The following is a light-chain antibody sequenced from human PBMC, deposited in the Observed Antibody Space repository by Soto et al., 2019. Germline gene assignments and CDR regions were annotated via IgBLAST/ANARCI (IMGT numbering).Light chain of an antibody. J-gene: IGKJ1*01. CDR1: QSISSNY. CDR2: GAS. V-gene: IGKV3-20*01. CDR3: HQYGSAPAWT. Sequence: EIVLTQSPGTLSLFPGERATLSCRASQSISSNYLAWYQHKPGQAPRLLIHGASNRATGIPDRFSGAGSGTDFTLTISRLEPEDFAAYYCHQYGSAPAWTFGQGTKVEIE.